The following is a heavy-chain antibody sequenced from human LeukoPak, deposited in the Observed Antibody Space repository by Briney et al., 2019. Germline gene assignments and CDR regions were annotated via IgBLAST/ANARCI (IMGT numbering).Heavy chain of an antibody. D-gene: IGHD3-10*02. J-gene: IGHJ6*04. V-gene: IGHV3-48*03. Sequence: GGSLRLACAPAGFTLSSYEMNSVRQAPGNGLEWVSYISSSGSTIYYADSVKGRFTISRDNAKNSLYLQMNSLRAEDTAVYYCAELGITMIGGVWGKGTTVTISS. CDR3: AELGITMIGGV. CDR2: ISSSGSTI. CDR1: GFTLSSYE.